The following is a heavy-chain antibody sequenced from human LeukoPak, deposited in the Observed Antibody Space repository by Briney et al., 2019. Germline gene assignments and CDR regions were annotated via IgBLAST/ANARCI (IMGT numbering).Heavy chain of an antibody. CDR2: ISGSGGST. J-gene: IGHJ4*02. CDR3: AKTTAGYSSGRYPGWPVDY. Sequence: GGSLRLSCAASGFTFSSYAMYWVRQAPGKGLEWVSGISGSGGSTYYADSVKGRFTISKDNSKNTVYLQMNSLRAEDTAVYYCAKTTAGYSSGRYPGWPVDYWGQGTLVTVSS. D-gene: IGHD6-19*01. V-gene: IGHV3-23*01. CDR1: GFTFSSYA.